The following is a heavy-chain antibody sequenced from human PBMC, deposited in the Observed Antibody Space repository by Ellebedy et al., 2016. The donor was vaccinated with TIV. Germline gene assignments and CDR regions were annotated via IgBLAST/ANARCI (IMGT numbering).Heavy chain of an antibody. D-gene: IGHD3-3*01. CDR3: ARDFWSGPMDV. Sequence: AASVKVSCKASGYTFTSYAMHWVRQAPGQRLEWMGWINAGNGNTKYSQKFQGRVTITRDTSASTAYMELSSLRSEDTAVYYCARDFWSGPMDVWGQGTTVTVSS. V-gene: IGHV1-3*01. CDR1: GYTFTSYA. CDR2: INAGNGNT. J-gene: IGHJ6*02.